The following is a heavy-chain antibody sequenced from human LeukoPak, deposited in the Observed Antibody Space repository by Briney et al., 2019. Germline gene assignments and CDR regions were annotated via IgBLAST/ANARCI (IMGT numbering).Heavy chain of an antibody. CDR2: ISAYNGNT. CDR1: GYTFTTYG. D-gene: IGHD3-22*01. Sequence: AASVKVSCKASGYTFTTYGISWVRQAPGQGLEWMGWISAYNGNTNYAQKLQGRVTMTTDTSTNTAYMELRSLRSDDTAVYYCARFYAGSGYYYSSYAFDIWGQGTMVTVSS. V-gene: IGHV1-18*01. J-gene: IGHJ3*02. CDR3: ARFYAGSGYYYSSYAFDI.